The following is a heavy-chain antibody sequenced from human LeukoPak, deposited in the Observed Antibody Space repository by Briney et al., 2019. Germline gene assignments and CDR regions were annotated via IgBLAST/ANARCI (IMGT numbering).Heavy chain of an antibody. J-gene: IGHJ4*02. CDR3: ARVPRDSSGYYIFDY. Sequence: ASVKVSCKASGYTFTSYYMHWVRQAPGQGLEWMGIINTSGGSTSYAQKFQGRDTMTRDTSTSTVYMEQSSLRSEDTAVYYCARVPRDSSGYYIFDYWGQGTLVTVSS. CDR2: INTSGGST. CDR1: GYTFTSYY. D-gene: IGHD3-22*01. V-gene: IGHV1-46*01.